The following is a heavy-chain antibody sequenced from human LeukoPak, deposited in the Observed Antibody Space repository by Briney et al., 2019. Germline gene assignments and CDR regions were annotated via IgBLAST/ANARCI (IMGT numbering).Heavy chain of an antibody. D-gene: IGHD6-19*01. V-gene: IGHV4-34*01. CDR1: GGSISSYY. CDR3: ARGQWLVPDAFDI. Sequence: PSETLSLTCTVSGGSISSYYWSWIRQPPGKGLEWIGEINHSGSTNYNPSLESRVTISVDTSKNQFSLKLSSVTAADTAVYYCARGQWLVPDAFDIWGQGTMVTVSS. J-gene: IGHJ3*02. CDR2: INHSGST.